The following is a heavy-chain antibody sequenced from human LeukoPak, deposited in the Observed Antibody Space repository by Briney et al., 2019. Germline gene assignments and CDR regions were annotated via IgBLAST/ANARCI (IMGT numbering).Heavy chain of an antibody. CDR3: ARDGDCSGGSCYYYGMDV. D-gene: IGHD2-15*01. CDR2: INPNSGGT. CDR1: GYTFTGYY. Sequence: ASVKVSCRASGYTFTGYYMHWVRQAPGQGLEWMGWINPNSGGTNYAQKFQGWVTMTRDTSISTAYMELSRLRSDDTAVYYCARDGDCSGGSCYYYGMDVWGQGTTVTVSS. V-gene: IGHV1-2*04. J-gene: IGHJ6*02.